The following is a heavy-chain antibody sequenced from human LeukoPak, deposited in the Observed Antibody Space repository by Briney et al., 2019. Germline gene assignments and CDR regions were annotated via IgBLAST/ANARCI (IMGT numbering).Heavy chain of an antibody. Sequence: SETLSLACTVSGGSISSYYWSWIRQPPGKGLEWIGYIYYSGSTNYNPSLKSRVTISVDTSKNQFSLKLSSVTAADTAVYYCARQEYSSSFFMYYWGQGTLVTVSS. D-gene: IGHD6-6*01. CDR1: GGSISSYY. CDR3: ARQEYSSSFFMYY. J-gene: IGHJ4*02. CDR2: IYYSGST. V-gene: IGHV4-59*01.